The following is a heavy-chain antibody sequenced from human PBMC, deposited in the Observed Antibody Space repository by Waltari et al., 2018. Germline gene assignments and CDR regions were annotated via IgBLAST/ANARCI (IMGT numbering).Heavy chain of an antibody. CDR3: ARDDFWSARGPLDV. J-gene: IGHJ6*02. CDR2: ISSSSSTI. CDR1: GFNFSSYS. V-gene: IGHV3-48*01. D-gene: IGHD3-3*01. Sequence: EVQLVESGGGLVQPGGSLRLSCAAYGFNFSSYSMNWVRQAPGKGLEWVSYISSSSSTIYYADSVKGRFTISRDNAKNSLYLQMNSLRAEDTAVYYCARDDFWSARGPLDVWGQGTTVTVSS.